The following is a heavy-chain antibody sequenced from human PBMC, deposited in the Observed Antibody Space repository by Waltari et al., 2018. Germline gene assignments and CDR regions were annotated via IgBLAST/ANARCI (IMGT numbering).Heavy chain of an antibody. CDR1: RFTFRNSW. CDR3: ARTGSRWLQFAAFDI. J-gene: IGHJ3*02. D-gene: IGHD5-12*01. Sequence: EVLLVESGGGLVQTGGSLRLSCAASRFTFRNSWMNWVRQAPGKGVEWVANINQDGSEEYYVDSVKGRFTISRDNAKNSLYLEMKTLRAEDTAIYYCARTGSRWLQFAAFDIWGQGTMVTVSS. CDR2: INQDGSEE. V-gene: IGHV3-7*01.